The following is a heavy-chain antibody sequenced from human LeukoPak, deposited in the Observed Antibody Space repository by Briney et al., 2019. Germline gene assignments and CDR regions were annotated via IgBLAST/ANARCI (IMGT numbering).Heavy chain of an antibody. CDR1: GFTFSSYS. CDR3: ARSSYGDYYDSSGAFDY. CDR2: ISSSSSYI. D-gene: IGHD3-22*01. V-gene: IGHV3-21*01. Sequence: TGGSLRLSCAASGFTFSSYSMKWVGQAPGKGGEGVSSISSSSSYIYYADSVKGRFTISRDNANNSLYLQMNSLRAEDTAVYYCARSSYGDYYDSSGAFDYWGQGTLVTVSS. J-gene: IGHJ4*02.